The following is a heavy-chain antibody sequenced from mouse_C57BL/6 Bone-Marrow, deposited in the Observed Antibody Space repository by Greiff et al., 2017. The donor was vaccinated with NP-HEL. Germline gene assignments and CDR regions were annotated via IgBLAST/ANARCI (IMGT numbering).Heavy chain of an antibody. J-gene: IGHJ2*01. CDR2: INPNNGGP. CDR3: ARNYGSSYDFDY. Sequence: ELQLQHPEPELVKPGASVKFSCKASGYTFTDYYMNWLKQSHGKSLGWIGVINPNNGGPTSNQKFKGKATLTVDKSSSTAYMELRSLTSEDSAVYYCARNYGSSYDFDYWGQGTTLTVSS. D-gene: IGHD1-1*01. V-gene: IGHV1-26*01. CDR1: GYTFTDYY.